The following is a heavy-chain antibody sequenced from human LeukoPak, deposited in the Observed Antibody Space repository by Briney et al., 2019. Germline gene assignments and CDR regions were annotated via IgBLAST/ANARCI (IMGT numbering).Heavy chain of an antibody. CDR1: GFSLSDRY. D-gene: IGHD2-21*02. J-gene: IGHJ4*02. CDR3: AKALFTDCGGDCQNY. CDR2: IRYDGSNK. V-gene: IGHV3-30*02. Sequence: GGSLRLSCADSGFSLSDRYMMWIRQAPGKGLEWVAFIRYDGSNKYYADSVKGRFTISRDNSKNTLYLQMNSLRAEDTAVYYCAKALFTDCGGDCQNYWGQGTLVTVSS.